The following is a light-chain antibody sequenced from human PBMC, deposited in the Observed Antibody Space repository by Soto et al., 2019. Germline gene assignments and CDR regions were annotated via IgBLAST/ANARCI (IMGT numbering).Light chain of an antibody. Sequence: QSVLTQPASVSGSPGQSITISCTGTSSDIGDYKYVSWYQQHPGNLPKLIIYDVSDRPSGVSNRFSGSKSGNTASLTISGLQAEDEANYYCSSYTITSAYWVFGGGTKLTVL. CDR2: DVS. CDR1: SSDIGDYKY. CDR3: SSYTITSAYWV. J-gene: IGLJ3*02. V-gene: IGLV2-14*03.